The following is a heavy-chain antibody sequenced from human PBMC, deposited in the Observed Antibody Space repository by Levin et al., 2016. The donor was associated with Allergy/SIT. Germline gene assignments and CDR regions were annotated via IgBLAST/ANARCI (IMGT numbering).Heavy chain of an antibody. V-gene: IGHV3-30*03. D-gene: IGHD3-10*01. CDR3: ARERSWTVGGSTSAFDL. CDR1: GFTFDDYA. CDR2: ISFDGNNK. Sequence: GESLKISCAASGFTFDDYAMHWVRQAPGKGLEWVAIISFDGNNKFYGDSLKGRLTISRDNSNNRLLLQINSLRPEDTGLYYCARERSWTVGGSTSAFDLWGQGTLVTVSS. J-gene: IGHJ3*01.